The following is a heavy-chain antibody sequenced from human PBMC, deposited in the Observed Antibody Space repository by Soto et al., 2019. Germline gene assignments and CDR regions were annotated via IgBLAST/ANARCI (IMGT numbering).Heavy chain of an antibody. J-gene: IGHJ5*02. Sequence: LSLTCAVYGGSFSGYYWSWIRQPPGKGLEWIGEINHSGSTNYNPSLKSRVTISVDTSKNQFSLKLSSVTAADTAVYYCARARRLLPHGANGFDPWGQGTLVTAPQ. CDR1: GGSFSGYY. V-gene: IGHV4-34*01. CDR2: INHSGST. CDR3: ARARRLLPHGANGFDP. D-gene: IGHD2-15*01.